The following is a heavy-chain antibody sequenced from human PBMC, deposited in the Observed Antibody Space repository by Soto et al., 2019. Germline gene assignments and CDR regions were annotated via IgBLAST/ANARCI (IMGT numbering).Heavy chain of an antibody. J-gene: IGHJ6*02. V-gene: IGHV4-39*01. D-gene: IGHD3-9*01. CDR1: GGSISSSSYY. CDR3: ARHRKYYDILTGYYIPSHMDV. Sequence: SETLSLTCTVSGGSISSSSYYWGWIRQPPGKGLEWIGSIFYSGSTYYNPSLKSRVTISVDTSKNQFSLKLSSVTAADTAVYYCARHRKYYDILTGYYIPSHMDVWGQGTTVT. CDR2: IFYSGST.